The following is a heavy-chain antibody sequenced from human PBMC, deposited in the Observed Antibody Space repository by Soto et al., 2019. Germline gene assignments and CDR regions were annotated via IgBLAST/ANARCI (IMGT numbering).Heavy chain of an antibody. CDR2: ISGSGGST. V-gene: IGHV3-23*01. D-gene: IGHD6-19*01. CDR3: AKDRRIGSGWNLHFDY. Sequence: EVQLLESGGGLVQPGGSLRLSCAASGFTFSSYAMSWVRQAPGKGLEWVSAISGSGGSTYYADSVKGRFTISRDNSKNTLDLQMNSQRAEDTAVYYCAKDRRIGSGWNLHFDYWGQGTLVTVSS. CDR1: GFTFSSYA. J-gene: IGHJ4*02.